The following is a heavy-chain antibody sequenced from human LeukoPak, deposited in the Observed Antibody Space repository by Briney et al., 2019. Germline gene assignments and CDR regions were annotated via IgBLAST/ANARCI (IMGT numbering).Heavy chain of an antibody. V-gene: IGHV4-59*08. CDR3: ARHAYYHDSSGYLEY. J-gene: IGHJ4*02. CDR1: GGSISSYY. D-gene: IGHD3-22*01. Sequence: SETLFLTCTVSGGSISSYYWSWVRQPPAKGLEWIGYIYYGGGTNYSPSLKSRVTISVDTSKTQFSLKLSSVTAADTAVYYCARHAYYHDSSGYLEYWGQGTPVTVSS. CDR2: IYYGGGT.